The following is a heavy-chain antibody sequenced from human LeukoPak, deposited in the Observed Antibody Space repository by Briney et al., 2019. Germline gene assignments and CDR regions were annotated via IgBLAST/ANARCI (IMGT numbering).Heavy chain of an antibody. Sequence: SETLSLTCTVSGGSISSYYWSWIRQPPGKGLEWIGYIYYSGSTNYNPSLKSRVTISVDTSKNQFSLKLSSVTAADTAVYYCARASRDGYSYGLVDYWGQETLVTVSS. J-gene: IGHJ4*02. V-gene: IGHV4-59*01. CDR1: GGSISSYY. D-gene: IGHD5-18*01. CDR3: ARASRDGYSYGLVDY. CDR2: IYYSGST.